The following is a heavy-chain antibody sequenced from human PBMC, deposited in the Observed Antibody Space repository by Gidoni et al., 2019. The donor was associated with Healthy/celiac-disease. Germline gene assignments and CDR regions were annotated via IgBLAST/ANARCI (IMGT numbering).Heavy chain of an antibody. V-gene: IGHV1-69*08. D-gene: IGHD3-10*01. CDR3: AREGDGGENDY. CDR2: IIPILGIA. J-gene: IGHJ4*02. Sequence: QVQLVQSGAAVKKPGSSVKVSCKASGGTFSSYTISWVRQAPGQGLEWMGRIIPILGIANYAQKFQGRVTITADKSTSTAYMELSSLRSEDTAVYYCAREGDGGENDYWGQGTLVTVSS. CDR1: GGTFSSYT.